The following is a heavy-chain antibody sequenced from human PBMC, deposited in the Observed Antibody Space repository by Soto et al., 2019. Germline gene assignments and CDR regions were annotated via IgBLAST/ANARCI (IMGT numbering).Heavy chain of an antibody. V-gene: IGHV3-30-3*01. J-gene: IGHJ4*02. CDR3: ARVRQLWLPKPHSDWDHPYYFDY. CDR1: GFTFSSYA. CDR2: ISYDGSNK. D-gene: IGHD5-18*01. Sequence: HPGGSLRLSCAASGFTFSSYAMHWVRQAPGKGLEWVAVISYDGSNKYYADSVKGRFTISRDNSKNTLYLQMNSLRAEDTAVYYCARVRQLWLPKPHSDWDHPYYFDYWGQGTLVTVSS.